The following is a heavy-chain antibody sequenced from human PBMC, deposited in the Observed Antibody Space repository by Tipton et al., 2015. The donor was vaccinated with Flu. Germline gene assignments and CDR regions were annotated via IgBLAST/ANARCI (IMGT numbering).Heavy chain of an antibody. CDR1: GYSISSGYY. CDR2: ISRTGTT. J-gene: IGHJ5*02. Sequence: LRLSCAVSGYSISSGYYWGWIRQPPGKGLEWIGSISRTGTTNYNPSLRSRVTISVDTSKNQFSLRLTSVTAADTAIYYCARDRWEYASGFDPWGQGTPVTVSP. CDR3: ARDRWEYASGFDP. D-gene: IGHD6-19*01. V-gene: IGHV4-38-2*02.